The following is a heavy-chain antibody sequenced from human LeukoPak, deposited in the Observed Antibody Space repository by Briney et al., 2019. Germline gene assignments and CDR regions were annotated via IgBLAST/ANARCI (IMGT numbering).Heavy chain of an antibody. CDR3: ARPYYYDSRIDP. V-gene: IGHV4-30-4*01. Sequence: SETLSLTCTVSGGSISSGDYYWSWIRQPPGKGLEWIAYMYYSGSTYYNPSLKSRVTMSADTFKNQLSLKLSSVTAADTAVYYCARPYYYDSRIDPWGQGILVTVSS. CDR2: MYYSGST. D-gene: IGHD3-22*01. J-gene: IGHJ5*02. CDR1: GGSISSGDYY.